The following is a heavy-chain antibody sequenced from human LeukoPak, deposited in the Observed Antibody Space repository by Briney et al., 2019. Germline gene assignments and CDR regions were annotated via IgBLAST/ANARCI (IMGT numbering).Heavy chain of an antibody. D-gene: IGHD1-20*01. CDR2: IYYSGST. J-gene: IGHJ6*02. V-gene: IGHV4-59*01. CDR3: ASSITGTNYYYYGMDV. CDR1: GGSISSYY. Sequence: SETLSLTCTVSGGSISSYYWSWIRQPPGKGLEWIGYIYYSGSTNYNPSLKSRVTISVDTSKNQFSLELSSVTAADTAVYYCASSITGTNYYYYGMDVWGQGTTVTVSS.